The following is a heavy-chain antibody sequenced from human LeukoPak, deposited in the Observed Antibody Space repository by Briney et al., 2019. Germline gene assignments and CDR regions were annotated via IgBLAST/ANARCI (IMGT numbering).Heavy chain of an antibody. V-gene: IGHV1-18*01. CDR1: GGTFSSYA. J-gene: IGHJ4*02. CDR2: ISAYNGNT. D-gene: IGHD3-22*01. CDR3: ARDTAPNDSSGYPDDY. Sequence: ASVKVSCKASGGTFSSYAISWVRQAPGQGLEWMGWISAYNGNTNYAQKFQGRVTMTTDTPTSTAYMELRSLRSDDTAVYYCARDTAPNDSSGYPDDYWGQGTLVTVSS.